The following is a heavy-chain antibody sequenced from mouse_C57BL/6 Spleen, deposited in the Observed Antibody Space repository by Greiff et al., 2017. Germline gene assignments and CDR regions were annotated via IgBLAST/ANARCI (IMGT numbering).Heavy chain of an antibody. Sequence: EVKLLESGGGLVKPGGSLKLSCAASGFTFSDYGMHWVRQAPEKGLEWVAYISSGSSTIYYADTVKGRFTISRDNAKNTLFLQMTSLRSEDTAMYYCARPGSYWYFDVWGTGTTVTASS. CDR1: GFTFSDYG. J-gene: IGHJ1*03. V-gene: IGHV5-17*01. CDR2: ISSGSSTI. CDR3: ARPGSYWYFDV. D-gene: IGHD1-1*01.